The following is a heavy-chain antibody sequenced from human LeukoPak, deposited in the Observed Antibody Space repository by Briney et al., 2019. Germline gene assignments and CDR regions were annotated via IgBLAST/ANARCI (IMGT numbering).Heavy chain of an antibody. CDR1: GFTFSSYA. V-gene: IGHV3-23*01. D-gene: IGHD3-10*01. CDR3: AKDSHRWMVRGFRYYYGMDV. CDR2: FGGSGGST. Sequence: GGSLRLSCAASGFTFSSYAMSWVRQAPGKGLEWVSGFGGSGGSTHYVDSVKGRFTISRDNSKNTVYLKMDSLRAEDTAVYYCAKDSHRWMVRGFRYYYGMDVWGQGTTVTVSS. J-gene: IGHJ6*02.